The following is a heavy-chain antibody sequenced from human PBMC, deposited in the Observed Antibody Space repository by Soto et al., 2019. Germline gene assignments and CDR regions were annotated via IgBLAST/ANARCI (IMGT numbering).Heavy chain of an antibody. V-gene: IGHV4-30-4*01. CDR3: AREEGDGSGSYYNGELWY. D-gene: IGHD3-10*01. CDR1: GGSISSGDYY. CDR2: IYYSGST. J-gene: IGHJ4*02. Sequence: PSETLSLTCTVSGGSISSGDYYWSWIRQPPGKGLEWIGYIYYSGSTYYNPSLKSRVTISVDKSKNQFSLKLSSVTAADTAVYYCAREEGDGSGSYYNGELWYWGQGTLVTVSS.